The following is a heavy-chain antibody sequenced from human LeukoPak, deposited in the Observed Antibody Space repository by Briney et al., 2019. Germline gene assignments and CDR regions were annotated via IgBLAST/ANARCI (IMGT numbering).Heavy chain of an antibody. CDR3: AKPYGDYFVGAFDI. D-gene: IGHD4-17*01. CDR1: GFTFSSYG. CDR2: ISYDGSNK. V-gene: IGHV3-30*18. Sequence: GRSLRLSCAASGFTFSSYGMLWVRQAPGKGLEWVAVISYDGSNKYYADSVKGRFTISRDNSKNTLYLQMNSLRAEDTAVYYCAKPYGDYFVGAFDIWGQGTMVTVSS. J-gene: IGHJ3*02.